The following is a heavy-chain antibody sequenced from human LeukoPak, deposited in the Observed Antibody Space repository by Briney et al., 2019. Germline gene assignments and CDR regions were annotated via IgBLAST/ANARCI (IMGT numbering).Heavy chain of an antibody. D-gene: IGHD2-15*01. CDR2: ISSSSSYI. J-gene: IGHJ4*02. CDR3: ARDRLSYCSGGSCYPDY. Sequence: GGSLRLSCAASGFTFISYSINSGPQAPGKGLEWVSSISSSSSYIYYADSVKGRFTISRDNAKTSLYLQMNSLRADDTAVYYCARDRLSYCSGGSCYPDYWGQGTLVTVSS. CDR1: GFTFISYS. V-gene: IGHV3-21*01.